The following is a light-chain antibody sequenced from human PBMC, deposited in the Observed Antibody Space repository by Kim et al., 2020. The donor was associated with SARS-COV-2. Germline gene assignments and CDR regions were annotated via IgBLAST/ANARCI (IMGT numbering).Light chain of an antibody. CDR1: LSVSRSY. V-gene: IGKV3-20*01. CDR3: QQYDSSPYT. Sequence: EIVLTQSPGILSLSAGERAVLSCRASLSVSRSYLAWYQQRPGQAPRLLIYDTSNRATGIPDRFSGSGSGTDFTLTINRVEPEDVAVYSCQQYDSSPYTFGQGTKLEI. J-gene: IGKJ2*01. CDR2: DTS.